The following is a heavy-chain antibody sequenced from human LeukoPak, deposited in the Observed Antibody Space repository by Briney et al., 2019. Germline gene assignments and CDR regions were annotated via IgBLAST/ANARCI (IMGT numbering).Heavy chain of an antibody. Sequence: GGSLRLSCATSGFSFSTYWMTWVRQAPGKGLEWVASIKQDGSEKYYVDSVKGRFTISRDNAKNALYLQMNGLRAEDTAVYYCAKDSEVYYYDSSGYYPDYWGQGTLVTVSS. D-gene: IGHD3-22*01. CDR2: IKQDGSEK. CDR3: AKDSEVYYYDSSGYYPDY. V-gene: IGHV3-7*01. J-gene: IGHJ4*02. CDR1: GFSFSTYW.